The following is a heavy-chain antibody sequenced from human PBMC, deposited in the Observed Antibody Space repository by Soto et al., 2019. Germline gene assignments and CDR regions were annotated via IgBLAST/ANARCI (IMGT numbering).Heavy chain of an antibody. V-gene: IGHV4-31*03. D-gene: IGHD5-12*01. J-gene: IGHJ4*02. CDR1: GDSISSGSYY. Sequence: QVQLQESGPGLVKPSQTLSLTCTVSGDSISSGSYYWSWIRQHPGKGLEWIGYIHDSGSTYYNPSLKSRVTISADTSKNQFSLNLSSVTAADTAVYYCARVGESGYEGGYYFDFWGQGTLVTVSS. CDR2: IHDSGST. CDR3: ARVGESGYEGGYYFDF.